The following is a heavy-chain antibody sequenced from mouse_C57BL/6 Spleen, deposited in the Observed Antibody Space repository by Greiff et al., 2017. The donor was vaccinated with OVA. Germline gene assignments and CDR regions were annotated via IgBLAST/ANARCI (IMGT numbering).Heavy chain of an antibody. D-gene: IGHD1-1*01. CDR1: GYTFTSYW. CDR3: ASFGSSYPD. J-gene: IGHJ2*01. CDR2: IDPSDSYT. V-gene: IGHV1-50*01. Sequence: VQLQQPGAELVKPGASVKLSCKASGYTFTSYWMQWVKQRPGQGLEWIGEIDPSDSYTNYNQKFKGKATLTVDTSSSTAYMQLSSLTSEDSAVYYCASFGSSYPDWGQGTTLTVSS.